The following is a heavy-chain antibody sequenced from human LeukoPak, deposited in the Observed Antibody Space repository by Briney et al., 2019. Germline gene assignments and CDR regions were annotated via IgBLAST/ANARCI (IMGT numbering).Heavy chain of an antibody. J-gene: IGHJ5*02. D-gene: IGHD3-22*01. V-gene: IGHV4-39*01. CDR1: GGSISSSSYY. CDR3: ARPRDSSGYYSS. Sequence: SETLSLTCTVSGGSISSSSYYWGWIRQPPGKGLEWIGSIYYSGSTYYNPSLKSRVTISVDTSKNQFSLKLSSVTAADTAVYYCARPRDSSGYYSSWGQGTLVTASS. CDR2: IYYSGST.